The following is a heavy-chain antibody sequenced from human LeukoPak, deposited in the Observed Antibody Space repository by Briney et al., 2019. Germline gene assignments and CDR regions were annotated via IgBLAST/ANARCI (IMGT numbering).Heavy chain of an antibody. CDR2: IKEDGNEE. Sequence: GGSLRLSCAASGFTFSSSWMTWVRQAPGKGLEWVAHIKEDGNEEYYVDSVKGRFTISRDNAKNSLYLQMNSLRAEDTAVFYCARWNNDWEFDYWGQGALVSVSS. J-gene: IGHJ4*02. D-gene: IGHD1/OR15-1a*01. CDR1: GFTFSSSW. CDR3: ARWNNDWEFDY. V-gene: IGHV3-7*05.